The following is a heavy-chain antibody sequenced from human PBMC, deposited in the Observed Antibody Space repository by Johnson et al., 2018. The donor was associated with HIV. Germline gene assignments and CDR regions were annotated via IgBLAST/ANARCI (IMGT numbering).Heavy chain of an antibody. J-gene: IGHJ3*01. CDR3: AVPYYYDSGAYH. CDR1: GFTFNIYD. V-gene: IGHV3-64*07. Sequence: VQLVESGGGLVQPGGSLRLSCAASGFTFNIYDMHWVRQAPGKGLEYVSAISSNGGSTYYADSVNDRFIISRDNSKNTVYLQMGSLRMEDMGVYFCAVPYYYDSGAYHWGQGTTVTVSS. D-gene: IGHD3-22*01. CDR2: ISSNGGST.